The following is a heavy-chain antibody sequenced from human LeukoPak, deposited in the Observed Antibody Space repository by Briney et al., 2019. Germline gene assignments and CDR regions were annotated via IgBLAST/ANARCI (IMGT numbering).Heavy chain of an antibody. J-gene: IGHJ4*02. CDR3: ARVRGTKVAGTSDYFDY. D-gene: IGHD6-19*01. Sequence: GGSLRLSCTASGFTFDDFAMSWVRQTPGKGLEWVAGINWNGSSTLYADSVKGRFTISRENTKHSLNLQMNSLRAEDTALYYCARVRGTKVAGTSDYFDYGGQGTLVTVPS. CDR2: INWNGSST. CDR1: GFTFDDFA. V-gene: IGHV3-20*04.